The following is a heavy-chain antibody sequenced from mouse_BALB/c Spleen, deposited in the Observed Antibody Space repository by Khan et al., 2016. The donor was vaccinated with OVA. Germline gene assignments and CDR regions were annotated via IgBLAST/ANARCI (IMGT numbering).Heavy chain of an antibody. J-gene: IGHJ2*01. Sequence: EVELVESGPGLVKPSQSLSLTCTVTGYSITSGYGWNWIRQFPGNKLEWMGYISYSGSTNYNPSLKSRISITRDTSKNQFFLQLNSVTTEDTATYYYARTARIKYWGQGTTLSVSS. CDR3: ARTARIKY. V-gene: IGHV3-2*02. CDR2: ISYSGST. D-gene: IGHD1-2*01. CDR1: GYSITSGYG.